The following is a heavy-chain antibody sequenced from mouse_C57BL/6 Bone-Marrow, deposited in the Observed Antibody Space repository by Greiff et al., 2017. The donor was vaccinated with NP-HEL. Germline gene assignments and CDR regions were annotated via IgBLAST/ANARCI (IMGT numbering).Heavy chain of an antibody. Sequence: QVQLKESGPELVKPGASVKISCKASGYAFSSSWMNWVKQRPGKGLEWIGRIYPGDGDTNYNGKFKGKATLTAAKSSSTAYMQLSRLPSADTAVYFCARNHYGSSHYWYIDVWGTGTTVTVSS. V-gene: IGHV1-82*01. CDR1: GYAFSSSW. J-gene: IGHJ1*03. CDR3: ARNHYGSSHYWYIDV. D-gene: IGHD1-1*01. CDR2: IYPGDGDT.